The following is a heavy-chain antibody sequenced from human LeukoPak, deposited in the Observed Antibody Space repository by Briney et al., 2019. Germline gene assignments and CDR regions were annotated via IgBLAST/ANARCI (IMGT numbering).Heavy chain of an antibody. CDR3: ARGGVAAAGPYYGMDV. V-gene: IGHV4-59*01. D-gene: IGHD6-13*01. Sequence: PSETLSLTCTVSGGSISSYYWSWIRQPPGKGLEWIGYIYYSGSTNYNPSLKSRVTISVDTSKNQFSLKLSSVTAADTAVYYCARGGVAAAGPYYGMDVWGQGTTVTVSS. CDR1: GGSISSYY. J-gene: IGHJ6*02. CDR2: IYYSGST.